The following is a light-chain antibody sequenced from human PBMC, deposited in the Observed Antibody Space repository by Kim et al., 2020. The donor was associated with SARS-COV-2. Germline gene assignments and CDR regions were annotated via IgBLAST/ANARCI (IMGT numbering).Light chain of an antibody. CDR3: QQYDDWPTT. CDR2: GAS. Sequence: VSPGERATPSCRASQSVTYKVAWYQRKPGQAPRLLIYGASSRAAGIPATFSGSGSGTEFTLTITSLQSEDSAVYYCQQYDDWPTTFGQGTKVEIK. CDR1: QSVTYK. V-gene: IGKV3-15*01. J-gene: IGKJ1*01.